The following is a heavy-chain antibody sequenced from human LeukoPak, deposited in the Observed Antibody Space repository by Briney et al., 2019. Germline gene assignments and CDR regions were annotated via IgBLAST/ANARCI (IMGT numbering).Heavy chain of an antibody. CDR3: AKGDYGSGRPNWFDP. D-gene: IGHD3-10*01. CDR1: GFTFSSYA. V-gene: IGHV3-23*01. Sequence: GGSLRLSCAASGFTFSSYAMSWVRQAPGKGLEWVSAISGSGGSTYYADSVKGRFTISRDNSKNTLYLQMNSLRAEDTAVYYCAKGDYGSGRPNWFDPWGQGTLVTVSS. CDR2: ISGSGGST. J-gene: IGHJ5*02.